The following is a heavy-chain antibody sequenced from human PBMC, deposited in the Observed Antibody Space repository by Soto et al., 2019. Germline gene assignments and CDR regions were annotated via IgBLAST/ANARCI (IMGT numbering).Heavy chain of an antibody. J-gene: IGHJ3*02. CDR2: INHSGST. V-gene: IGHV4-34*01. Sequence: QVQLQQWGAGLLKPSETLSLTCAVYGGSFSGYYWSWIRQPPGKGLEWIGEINHSGSTNYNPSLKSRVTISGDTSKNQFSLKLSSVTAADTAVYYCARAGSSWYVEDAFDIWGQGTMVTVSS. CDR1: GGSFSGYY. CDR3: ARAGSSWYVEDAFDI. D-gene: IGHD6-13*01.